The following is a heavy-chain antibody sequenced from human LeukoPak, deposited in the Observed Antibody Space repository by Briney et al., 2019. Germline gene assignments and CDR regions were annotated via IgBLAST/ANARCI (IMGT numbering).Heavy chain of an antibody. CDR3: ATFPLGMELRDY. J-gene: IGHJ4*02. Sequence: PSETLSLTCTVSGGSISSYYWSWIRQPPGKGLEWIGYIYYSVSTNYNPSLKSRVTISVDTSKNQFSLKLSSVTAADTAVYYCATFPLGMELRDYWGQGTLVTVSS. CDR1: GGSISSYY. V-gene: IGHV4-59*01. D-gene: IGHD1-7*01. CDR2: IYYSVST.